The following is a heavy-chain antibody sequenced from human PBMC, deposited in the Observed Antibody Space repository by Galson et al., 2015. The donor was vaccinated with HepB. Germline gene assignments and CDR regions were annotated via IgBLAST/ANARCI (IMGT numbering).Heavy chain of an antibody. D-gene: IGHD2-15*01. V-gene: IGHV1-18*01. CDR1: GYTFTSYG. CDR2: ISAYNGNT. J-gene: IGHJ6*02. CDR3: ARDQGVVVVAASFGMDV. Sequence: SVKVSCKASGYTFTSYGISWVRQAPGQGLEWMGWISAYNGNTNYAQKLQGRVTMTTDTSTSTAYMELRSLRSDDTAVYYCARDQGVVVVAASFGMDVWGQGTTVTVSS.